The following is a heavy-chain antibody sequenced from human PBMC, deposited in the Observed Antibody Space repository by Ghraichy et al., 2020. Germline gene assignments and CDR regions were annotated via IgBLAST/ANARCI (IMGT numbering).Heavy chain of an antibody. Sequence: GGSLRLSCTASGFAFGDYAMNWVRQAPGKGLEWVGIIRGNAYGGTTEYAASVKGRFTISRDDSKSIAYLQMNSLKSEDTDVYYCSRGVPVIIGYYFDSWGQGTLVTVSS. J-gene: IGHJ4*02. CDR2: IRGNAYGGTT. D-gene: IGHD3-10*01. CDR3: SRGVPVIIGYYFDS. V-gene: IGHV3-49*04. CDR1: GFAFGDYA.